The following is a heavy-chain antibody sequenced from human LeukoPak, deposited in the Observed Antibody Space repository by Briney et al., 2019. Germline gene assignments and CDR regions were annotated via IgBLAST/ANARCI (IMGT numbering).Heavy chain of an antibody. J-gene: IGHJ3*01. D-gene: IGHD2-21*01. Sequence: GGSLRLSCAVSGFTFSDYWMTWVRQAPGKGLEWVAYISNSAILYADSVKGRFTISRDNARNSLCLQMNSLRAEDTAVYYCAINGCYRGVCDFDVWGQGTMVTVSS. V-gene: IGHV3-48*01. CDR3: AINGCYRGVCDFDV. CDR1: GFTFSDYW. CDR2: ISNSAI.